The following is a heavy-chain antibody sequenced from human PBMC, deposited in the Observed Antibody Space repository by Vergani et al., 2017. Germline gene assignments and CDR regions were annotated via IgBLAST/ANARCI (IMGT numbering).Heavy chain of an antibody. CDR1: GDSIISRSYY. Sequence: QMQLQESGPGLVKASETLSLTCTVSGDSIISRSYYWGWIRQPPGKGLEWIGSIYNSGNGDSSSSLKSRVTMSADTSKNQFSLRLRSVTAADTAVYYCASGKYYSDSTSHFRGRYFDVWGRGTMVTVPS. CDR2: IYNSGNG. V-gene: IGHV4-39*01. D-gene: IGHD3-16*01. CDR3: ASGKYYSDSTSHFRGRYFDV. J-gene: IGHJ2*01.